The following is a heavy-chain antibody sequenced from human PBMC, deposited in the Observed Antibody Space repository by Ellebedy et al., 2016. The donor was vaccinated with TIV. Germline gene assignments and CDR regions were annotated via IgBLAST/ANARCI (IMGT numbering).Heavy chain of an antibody. CDR3: AKDRTSGDGYWVFDQ. Sequence: GESLKISCAASGFTFGSYAMSWVRQAPGKGLEWVSGIVGGGAERYADSVKGRFTISRDSSKNTVYLQMNSLRAEDTAVYYCAKDRTSGDGYWVFDQWGQGTLVTVSS. V-gene: IGHV3-23*01. D-gene: IGHD5-18*01. CDR1: GFTFGSYA. J-gene: IGHJ4*02. CDR2: IVGGGA.